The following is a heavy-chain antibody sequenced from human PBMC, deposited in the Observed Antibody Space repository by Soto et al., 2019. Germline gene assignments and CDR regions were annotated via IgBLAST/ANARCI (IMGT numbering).Heavy chain of an antibody. CDR1: VYTFASYD. V-gene: IGHV1-18*01. CDR3: AEEGPLWLVRHAFXI. D-gene: IGHD6-19*01. CDR2: ISAYNGNT. Sequence: GASVKVSCKASVYTFASYDISWVRQAPGQGLEWMGWISAYNGNTNYAQKLQGRVTMTRDTSTGTAYMELSSLRSEDTAVYYCAEEGPLWLVRHAFXIXGQGTMVTVS. J-gene: IGHJ3*02.